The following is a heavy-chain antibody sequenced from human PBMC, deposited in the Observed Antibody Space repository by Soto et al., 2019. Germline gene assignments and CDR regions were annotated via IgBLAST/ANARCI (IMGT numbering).Heavy chain of an antibody. CDR3: AGVKRIAARPGGRYFDY. V-gene: IGHV1-18*01. CDR2: ISAYNGNT. J-gene: IGHJ4*02. D-gene: IGHD6-6*01. CDR1: GYTFTSYG. Sequence: ASVKVSCKASGYTFTSYGISWVRQAPGQGLEWMGWISAYNGNTNYAQKLQGRVTMTTDTSTSTAYMELRSLRSDDTAVYYCAGVKRIAARPGGRYFDYSGQGTLVTVSS.